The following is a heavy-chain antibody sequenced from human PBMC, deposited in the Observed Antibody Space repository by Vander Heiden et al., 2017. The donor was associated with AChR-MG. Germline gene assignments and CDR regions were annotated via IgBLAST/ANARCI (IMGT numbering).Heavy chain of an antibody. CDR2: IWYDGSNK. CDR1: GFTFSSYG. V-gene: IGHV3-33*01. D-gene: IGHD3-10*01. J-gene: IGHJ4*02. CDR3: ARAFSRGLDY. Sequence: QVQLVESGGGVVQPGRSLRLSCAASGFTFSSYGMHWVRQAPGKGLEWVAVIWYDGSNKYYADSVKGRFTISRDNSKNTLYLQMNSLRAEDTAVYYCARAFSRGLDYWGQGTLVTVSS.